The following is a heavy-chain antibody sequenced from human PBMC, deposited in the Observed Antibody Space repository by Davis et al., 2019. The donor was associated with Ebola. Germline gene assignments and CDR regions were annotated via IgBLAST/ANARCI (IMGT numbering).Heavy chain of an antibody. V-gene: IGHV3-53*05. CDR2: LYHGGST. J-gene: IGHJ4*02. CDR3: VSLGYCISTSCSG. Sequence: GGSLRLSCAAPGLVVSSNYMTWVRQAPGKGLEWVSVLYHGGSTYYADSVRGRFTISRDNSKNTLYLQMSSLRAEDTAVYYCVSLGYCISTSCSGWGQGTLVTVSS. D-gene: IGHD2-2*01. CDR1: GLVVSSNY.